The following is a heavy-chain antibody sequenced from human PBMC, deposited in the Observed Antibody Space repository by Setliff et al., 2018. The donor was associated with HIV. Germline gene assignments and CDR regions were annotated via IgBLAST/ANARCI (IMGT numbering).Heavy chain of an antibody. CDR3: ARLSKFYDFWTPDY. V-gene: IGHV5-51*01. Sequence: PGESLKISCLHSGYSFTNYWVGWVRQLPGKGLEWMGLIWPSDSDTIYSPSFQGQVSLSADKSTSTVYLQWSSLKAPDTAMYYCARLSKFYDFWTPDYWGQGTLVTVSS. J-gene: IGHJ4*02. CDR2: IWPSDSDT. CDR1: GYSFTNYW. D-gene: IGHD3-3*01.